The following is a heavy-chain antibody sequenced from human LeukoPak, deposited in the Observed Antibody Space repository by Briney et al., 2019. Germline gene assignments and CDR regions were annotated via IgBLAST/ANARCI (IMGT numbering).Heavy chain of an antibody. Sequence: SETLSLTCTVSGGSVSSSIYYWGWIRQPPGKGLDWIGSIHYSGSTYYKPTLRSRVTISVDTSKNQFSLKLSSVTAADTAVYYCLRFGSASYYNTFDSWGQGTLVTVSS. J-gene: IGHJ4*02. D-gene: IGHD3-10*01. CDR2: IHYSGST. CDR1: GGSVSSSIYY. CDR3: LRFGSASYYNTFDS. V-gene: IGHV4-39*01.